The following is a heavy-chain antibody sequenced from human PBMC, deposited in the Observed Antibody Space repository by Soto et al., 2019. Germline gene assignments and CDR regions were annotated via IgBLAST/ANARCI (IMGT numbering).Heavy chain of an antibody. CDR3: AKEGVAFDI. CDR1: GFTFSSYG. Sequence: QVQLVESGGGVVQPGRSLRLSCAASGFTFSSYGMHWVRQAPGKGLEWVAVISYDGSNKYYADSVKGRFTISRDNSKNTLYLQMNSPRAEDTAVYYCAKEGVAFDIWGQGTMVTVSS. CDR2: ISYDGSNK. V-gene: IGHV3-30*18. J-gene: IGHJ3*02. D-gene: IGHD3-10*01.